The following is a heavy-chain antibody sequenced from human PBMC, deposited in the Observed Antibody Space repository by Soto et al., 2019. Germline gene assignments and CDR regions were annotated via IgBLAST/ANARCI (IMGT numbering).Heavy chain of an antibody. V-gene: IGHV1-69*12. J-gene: IGHJ6*02. CDR2: IIPIFGTA. D-gene: IGHD1-1*01. CDR1: GGTFSSYA. Sequence: QVQLVQSGAEVKKPGSSVKVSCKASGGTFSSYAISWVRQAPGQGLEWMGGIIPIFGTANYAQKFQGRVMMTANDTTSTSYMELSSLRSEDTAVYYSARDHGGNRNPTLDYSFGMAVWGQGTTVTVSS. CDR3: ARDHGGNRNPTLDYSFGMAV.